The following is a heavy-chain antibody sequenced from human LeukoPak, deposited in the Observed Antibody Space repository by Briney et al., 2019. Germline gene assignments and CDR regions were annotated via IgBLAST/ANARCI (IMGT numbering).Heavy chain of an antibody. V-gene: IGHV3-66*01. J-gene: IGHJ4*02. CDR2: IYSGGST. CDR1: GFTVSSNY. CDR3: AREAHYYDSSGYQPSFDY. D-gene: IGHD3-22*01. Sequence: GGSLRLSCAASGFTVSSNYMSWVRQAPGKGLEWVSVIYSGGSTYYADSVKGRFTISRDNSKNTLYLQMNSLRAEDTAVYYCAREAHYYDSSGYQPSFDYWGQGTLVTVPS.